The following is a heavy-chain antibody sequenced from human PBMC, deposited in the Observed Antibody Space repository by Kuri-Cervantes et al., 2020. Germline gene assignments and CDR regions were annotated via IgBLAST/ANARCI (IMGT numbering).Heavy chain of an antibody. J-gene: IGHJ5*02. CDR1: SYTIGSDYY. CDR2: INHSGST. CDR3: ARTMRGFDP. V-gene: IGHV4-38-2*02. Sequence: SETLSLTCTLSSYTIGSDYYWGWIRQPPGKGLEWIGEINHSGSTNYNPSLKSRVTISVDTSKNQFSLKLSSVTAADTAVYYCARTMRGFDPWGQGTLVTVSS.